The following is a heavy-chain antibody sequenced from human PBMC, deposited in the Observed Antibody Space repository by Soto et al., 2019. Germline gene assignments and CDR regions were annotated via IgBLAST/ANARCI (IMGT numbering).Heavy chain of an antibody. J-gene: IGHJ6*03. CDR1: GFTFSSYA. D-gene: IGHD3-10*01. Sequence: GGSLRLSCAASGFTFSSYAMSWVRQAPGKGLEWVSAISGSGGSTYYADSVKGRFTISRDNSKNTLYLQMNSLRAEDTAVYYCARIVYGSGSYPLYYYYYYMDVWGKGTTVTVSS. CDR2: ISGSGGST. V-gene: IGHV3-23*01. CDR3: ARIVYGSGSYPLYYYYYYMDV.